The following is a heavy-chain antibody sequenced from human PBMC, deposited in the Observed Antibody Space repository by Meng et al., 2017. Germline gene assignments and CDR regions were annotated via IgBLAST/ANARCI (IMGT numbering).Heavy chain of an antibody. Sequence: QVQVQESGPGLVRPSETLSLTCTVSGDSVTVGSHYWSWIRQPPGKGLEWIGYIDYGGSTSYNPSLRSRVTISVDTSNNQFSLKLSSVTAADTAVFYCARTRGDYYFDYWGQGTLVTVSS. CDR1: GDSVTVGSHY. CDR2: IDYGGST. J-gene: IGHJ4*02. V-gene: IGHV4-61*01. CDR3: ARTRGDYYFDY. D-gene: IGHD3-16*01.